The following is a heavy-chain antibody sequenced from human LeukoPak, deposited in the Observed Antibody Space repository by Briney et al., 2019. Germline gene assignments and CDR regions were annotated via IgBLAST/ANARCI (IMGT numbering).Heavy chain of an antibody. V-gene: IGHV3-23*01. J-gene: IGHJ4*02. CDR1: GFTVSTHA. Sequence: PGGSLRLSCAASGFTVSTHAMSWVRQAPGKGLEWLSGISSSGGSSYYADSVKGRFTISRDNYKNTLYLQMNSLRAEDTAVYYCAKDRDSSSFALYYFDSWGQGTLVTVSS. D-gene: IGHD6-6*01. CDR2: ISSSGGSS. CDR3: AKDRDSSSFALYYFDS.